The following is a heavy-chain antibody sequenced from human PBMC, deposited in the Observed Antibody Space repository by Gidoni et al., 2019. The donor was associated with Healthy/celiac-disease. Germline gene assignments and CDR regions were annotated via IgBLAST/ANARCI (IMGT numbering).Heavy chain of an antibody. Sequence: QVQLPESGTGLVKPSQTLSLTCTVSGGSISSGSYYWSWIRQPAGKGLEWIGRIYTSGSTNYNPSLKSRVTISVDTSKNQFSLKLSSVTAADTAVYYCARGSGYCSSTSCYRWFDPWGQGTLVTVSS. CDR1: GGSISSGSYY. CDR3: ARGSGYCSSTSCYRWFDP. V-gene: IGHV4-61*02. CDR2: IYTSGST. D-gene: IGHD2-2*01. J-gene: IGHJ5*02.